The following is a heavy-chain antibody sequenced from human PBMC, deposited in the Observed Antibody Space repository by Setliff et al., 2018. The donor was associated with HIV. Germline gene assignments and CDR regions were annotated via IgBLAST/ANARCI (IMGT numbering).Heavy chain of an antibody. V-gene: IGHV4-39*01. D-gene: IGHD3-22*01. CDR2: IYWSGLT. J-gene: IGHJ4*02. CDR1: SGSVSRSDYY. Sequence: PSETLSLTCTVSSGSVSRSDYYWGWIRQTPGKGLEWIGSIYWSGLTFYNPSLKSRVTISVDTSKNQFSLKLSSVTAADTAVYYCARHDSGGYYSLDYWGQGTLVTVSS. CDR3: ARHDSGGYYSLDY.